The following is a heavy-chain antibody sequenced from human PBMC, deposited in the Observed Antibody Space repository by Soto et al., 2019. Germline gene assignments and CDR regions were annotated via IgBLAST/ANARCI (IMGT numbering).Heavy chain of an antibody. CDR2: ISSGSSTI. J-gene: IGHJ6*03. CDR3: ARVGWAAYHHYMDV. V-gene: IGHV3-48*01. Sequence: EVQLVESGGGLVQPGGSLRLSCAASGFTFRIYSMNWVRQAPGKGLEWLSYISSGSSTISYADSVKGRFTISRDNAKNSLFLQMNSLRAEDTAVYYCARVGWAAYHHYMDVWGKGTTVTVSS. CDR1: GFTFRIYS. D-gene: IGHD3-16*01.